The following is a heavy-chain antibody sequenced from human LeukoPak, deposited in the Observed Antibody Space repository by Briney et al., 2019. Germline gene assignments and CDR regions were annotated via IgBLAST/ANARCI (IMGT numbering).Heavy chain of an antibody. V-gene: IGHV4-38-2*02. CDR1: GYSISSGYY. D-gene: IGHD2-2*01. J-gene: IGHJ4*02. CDR3: ARDQLLSYYFDY. Sequence: KPSETLSLTCAVSGYSISSGYYWGWIRQPPGKGLEWIGSIYHSGSTYYNPSLKSRVTISVDTSKNQFSLKLSSVTAADTAVYYCARDQLLSYYFDYWGQGTLVTVSS. CDR2: IYHSGST.